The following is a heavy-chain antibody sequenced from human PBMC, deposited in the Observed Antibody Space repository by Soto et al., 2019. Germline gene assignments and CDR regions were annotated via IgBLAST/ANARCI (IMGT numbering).Heavy chain of an antibody. CDR3: AKALYYDFWSGYYTYYYYYGMDV. CDR2: ISYDGSNK. CDR1: GFTFSSYG. V-gene: IGHV3-30*18. Sequence: QVQLVESGGGVVQPGRSLRLSCAASGFTFSSYGMHWVRQAPGKGLEWVAVISYDGSNKYYAHSVKGRFTISRDNSKNTLYLQMNSLRAEDTAVYYCAKALYYDFWSGYYTYYYYYGMDVWGQGTTVTVSS. D-gene: IGHD3-3*01. J-gene: IGHJ6*02.